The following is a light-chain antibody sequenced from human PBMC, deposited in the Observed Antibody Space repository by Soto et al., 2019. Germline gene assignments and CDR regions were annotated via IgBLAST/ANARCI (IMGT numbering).Light chain of an antibody. CDR2: EVS. J-gene: IGLJ1*01. CDR3: CSCTGSSARV. V-gene: IGLV2-14*01. CDR1: SSDVGGYNY. Sequence: QSALTQPASVSGSPGQSITISCTGTSSDVGGYNYVSWYQQHPGKAPKVMIYEVSNRPSGVSNRFPGSKSGNTASLTISGLQVQEEADYYCCSCTGSSARVFGTGTKSPS.